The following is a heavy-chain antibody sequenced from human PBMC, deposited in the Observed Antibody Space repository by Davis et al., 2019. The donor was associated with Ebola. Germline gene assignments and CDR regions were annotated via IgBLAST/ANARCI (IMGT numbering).Heavy chain of an antibody. J-gene: IGHJ6*02. V-gene: IGHV4-34*01. CDR1: GGSFSGYY. D-gene: IGHD2-15*01. CDR3: ARQKCGGGSCYGRRYYYYGMDV. CDR2: INHSGST. Sequence: MPSETLSLTCAVYGGSFSGYYWSWIRQPPGKGLEWIGEINHSGSTNYNPSLKRRGTISVDTSKNQFSLKLSSVTAAETAVYYCARQKCGGGSCYGRRYYYYGMDVWGQGTTVTVSS.